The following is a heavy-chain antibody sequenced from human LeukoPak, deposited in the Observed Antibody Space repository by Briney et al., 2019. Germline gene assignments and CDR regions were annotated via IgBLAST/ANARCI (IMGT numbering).Heavy chain of an antibody. Sequence: GGSLRLSSAASGFTFSSYGMHWVRQAPGKGPEWVAVIWSDGSNKYYADSVKGRFTISRDNSKNTLYLQMNSLRAEDTAVYYCARGRWYNSGWYFDYWGQGTLVTVSS. J-gene: IGHJ4*02. CDR1: GFTFSSYG. CDR3: ARGRWYNSGWYFDY. CDR2: IWSDGSNK. D-gene: IGHD6-19*01. V-gene: IGHV3-33*01.